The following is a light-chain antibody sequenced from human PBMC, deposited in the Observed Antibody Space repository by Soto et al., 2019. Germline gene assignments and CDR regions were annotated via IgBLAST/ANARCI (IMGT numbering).Light chain of an antibody. CDR3: MQALQTPLT. CDR2: LGS. V-gene: IGKV2-28*01. Sequence: DIVMNQTPLSLPVTPGEPASISCRSSQSLLHTNGYNYLDWYLQKPGQSPQLLISLGSDRASGVPDRFSGSGSGTEFTLKISRVEAEDVGVYYCMQALQTPLTFGGGTQVEIK. CDR1: QSLLHTNGYNY. J-gene: IGKJ4*01.